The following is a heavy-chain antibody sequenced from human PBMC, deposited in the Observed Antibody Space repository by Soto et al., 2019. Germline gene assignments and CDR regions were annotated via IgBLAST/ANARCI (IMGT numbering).Heavy chain of an antibody. D-gene: IGHD4-17*01. J-gene: IGHJ1*01. CDR1: GFTFSSYA. CDR2: ISKNGGST. Sequence: PGGSLRLSCAASGFTFSSYAISWVRQAQGKGLEWVSAISKNGGSTYYADSVKGRFTISRDNSKNTLYLQMNSLRAEDTAVYYCAKPPYGEEYFQHWGQGALVTVYS. V-gene: IGHV3-23*01. CDR3: AKPPYGEEYFQH.